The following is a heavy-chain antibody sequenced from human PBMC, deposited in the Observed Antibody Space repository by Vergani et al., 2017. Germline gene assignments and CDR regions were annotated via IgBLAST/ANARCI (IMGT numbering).Heavy chain of an antibody. D-gene: IGHD6-13*01. CDR2: IIPIFGTA. V-gene: IGHV1-69*13. CDR3: ARGGIAAASTYYYYYYMDV. J-gene: IGHJ6*03. CDR1: GGTFSSYA. Sequence: QVQLVQSGAEVKKPGSSVKVSCKASGGTFSSYAISWVRQAPGQGLEWMGGIIPIFGTANYAQKFQGRVTITADESTSTAYMELSSLRSEDTAVYYCARGGIAAASTYYYYYYMDVWGKGTTVTVSS.